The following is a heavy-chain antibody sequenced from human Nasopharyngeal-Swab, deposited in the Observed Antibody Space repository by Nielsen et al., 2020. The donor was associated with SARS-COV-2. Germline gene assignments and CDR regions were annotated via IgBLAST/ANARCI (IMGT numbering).Heavy chain of an antibody. CDR3: ARDQIYYYGSGSSDY. V-gene: IGHV1-46*01. D-gene: IGHD3-10*01. CDR2: INPSGGST. J-gene: IGHJ4*02. Sequence: ASVKVSCKASGYTFTSYYMHWVRQAPGQGLEWMGIINPSGGSTSYAQKLQGRVTMTTDTSTSTAYMELRSLRSDDTAVYYCARDQIYYYGSGSSDYWGQGTLVTVSS. CDR1: GYTFTSYY.